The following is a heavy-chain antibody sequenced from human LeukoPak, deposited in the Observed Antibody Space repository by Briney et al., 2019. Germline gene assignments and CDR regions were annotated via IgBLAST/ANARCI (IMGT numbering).Heavy chain of an antibody. CDR3: ARADDSSSGYFDY. Sequence: PGGSLRLSCVASGFTFSDYYMSWIRQAPGKGLEWVSYISSSGNSISYADSVKGRFTISRDNAKNSLYLQMNSLRAEDTAVYYCARADDSSSGYFDYWDQGTLVTVSS. J-gene: IGHJ4*02. V-gene: IGHV3-11*04. D-gene: IGHD6-6*01. CDR2: ISSSGNSI. CDR1: GFTFSDYY.